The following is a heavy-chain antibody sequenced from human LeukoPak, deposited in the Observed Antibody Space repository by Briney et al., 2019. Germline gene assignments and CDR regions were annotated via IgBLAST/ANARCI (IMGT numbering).Heavy chain of an antibody. CDR2: ISYDGDTK. D-gene: IGHD3-3*01. V-gene: IGHV3-30*04. CDR1: GFTFTSYA. Sequence: PGGSLRLSCAASGFTFTSYAMHWVRQAPGRGLEWVAVISYDGDTKYFVESVRGRFTMSRDNSKNTLDLQLNSVTIEDSAVYYCARGRPFIKTSHSDSTGHSPEDTSGYVPDYWGQGTLVTVSS. J-gene: IGHJ4*02. CDR3: ARGRPFIKTSHSDSTGHSPEDTSGYVPDY.